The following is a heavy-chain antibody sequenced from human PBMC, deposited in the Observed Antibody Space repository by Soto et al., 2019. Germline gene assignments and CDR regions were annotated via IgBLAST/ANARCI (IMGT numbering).Heavy chain of an antibody. Sequence: QVQLVQSGAEVKKPGASVKVSCKASGYTFTSYYMHWVRQAPGQGLEWMGIINPSGGSTSYAQKFQGRVTMTRDTSTRTVYMELSSLRSEDTAVYYCARDPVEIPGYSSSWFSYYYYGMDVWGQGTTVTVSS. CDR3: ARDPVEIPGYSSSWFSYYYYGMDV. CDR2: INPSGGST. V-gene: IGHV1-46*01. J-gene: IGHJ6*02. CDR1: GYTFTSYY. D-gene: IGHD6-13*01.